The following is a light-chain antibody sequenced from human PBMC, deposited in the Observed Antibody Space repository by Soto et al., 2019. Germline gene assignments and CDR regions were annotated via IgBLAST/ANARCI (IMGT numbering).Light chain of an antibody. CDR1: QSISSW. Sequence: DFQMTQSPSTLSASVGDRVTITCRASQSISSWLAWYQQKPGKAPKLLIYKASSLESGVPSRFSGSGSGTEFTLTISSLQPDDFATYYCQQYNSYSWTFGQGTKVEIK. J-gene: IGKJ1*01. CDR2: KAS. V-gene: IGKV1-5*03. CDR3: QQYNSYSWT.